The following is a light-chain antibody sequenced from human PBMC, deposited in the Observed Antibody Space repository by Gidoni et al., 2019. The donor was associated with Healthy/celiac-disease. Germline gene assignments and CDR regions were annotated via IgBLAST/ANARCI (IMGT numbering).Light chain of an antibody. CDR3: MQALQTPIT. CDR1: QSLLHSNGYNY. V-gene: IGKV2-28*01. J-gene: IGKJ5*01. Sequence: LSLPVTPGEPASISCRSSQSLLHSNGYNYLDWYLQKPGQSPQLLIYLGSNRASGVPDRFSGSGSGTGFTLKISRVEAEDVGVYYCMQALQTPITFGQGTRLEIK. CDR2: LGS.